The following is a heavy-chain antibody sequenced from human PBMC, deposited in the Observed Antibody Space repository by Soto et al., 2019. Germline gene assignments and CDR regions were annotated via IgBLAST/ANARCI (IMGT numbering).Heavy chain of an antibody. CDR1: GGTFSSYS. CDR2: IIPIFGTA. V-gene: IGHV1-69*01. J-gene: IGHJ4*02. D-gene: IGHD1-26*01. Sequence: QVQLVQSGAEVKKPGSSVKVSCKASGGTFSSYSINWVRQAPGQGLEWMGEIIPIFGTATYAQKFQGRVTITADESTSTAYMELGSLRSEDTAVYYCARDGGRHSGGIDYWGQGTLVTVSS. CDR3: ARDGGRHSGGIDY.